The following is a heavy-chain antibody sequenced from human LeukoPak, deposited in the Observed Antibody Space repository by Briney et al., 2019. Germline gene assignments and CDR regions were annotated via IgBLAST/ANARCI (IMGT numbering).Heavy chain of an antibody. V-gene: IGHV6-1*01. J-gene: IGHJ6*02. Sequence: SQTLSLTCATSGDSVSSISVAWNWIRQSPSRGLEWLGRTYYRPKWYYEYAVSVKSRINISPDTSKNQFSLQLTSATPEDTAVYYCSLARSEYHYGMDVWGQGTTVTVSS. CDR2: TYYRPKWYY. CDR3: SLARSEYHYGMDV. CDR1: GDSVSSISVA.